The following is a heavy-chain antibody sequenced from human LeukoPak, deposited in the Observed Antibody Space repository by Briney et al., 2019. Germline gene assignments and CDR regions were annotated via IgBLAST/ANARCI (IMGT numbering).Heavy chain of an antibody. Sequence: GGSLRLSCAASGFTVSSNYMSCVRQAPGKGLEWVSVIYSGGSTYYADSVKGRFTISRDNSKNTLYLQMNSLRAEDTAVYYCARDSGWYNMDVWGKGTTVTVSS. V-gene: IGHV3-53*01. CDR2: IYSGGST. CDR1: GFTVSSNY. CDR3: ARDSGWYNMDV. D-gene: IGHD6-19*01. J-gene: IGHJ6*03.